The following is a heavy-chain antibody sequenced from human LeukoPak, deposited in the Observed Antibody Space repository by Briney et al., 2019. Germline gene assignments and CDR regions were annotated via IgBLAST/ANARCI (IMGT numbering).Heavy chain of an antibody. CDR1: GFTFSDYN. Sequence: PRGSLRLSCAASGFTFSDYNMNWVRQAPGKGLEWVSSISSSSTYIYYADSVKGRFTISRGNAKNSLYLQMNSLRAEDTAVYFCARDSSFDYWGQGTLVTVSS. CDR3: ARDSSFDY. CDR2: ISSSSTYI. V-gene: IGHV3-21*01. J-gene: IGHJ4*02.